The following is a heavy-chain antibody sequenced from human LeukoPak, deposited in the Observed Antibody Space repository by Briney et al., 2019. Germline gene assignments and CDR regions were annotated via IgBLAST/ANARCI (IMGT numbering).Heavy chain of an antibody. D-gene: IGHD1-26*01. CDR1: GFTVSSNY. Sequence: QPGGSLRLSCAASGFTVSSNYMSWVRQAPGKGLEWVSVIYSGGTTYYADSVKGRFTISRDNAKNSLYLQMNSLRAEDTAVYYCARDHAEYGGVGATSGDYWGQGTLVTVSS. V-gene: IGHV3-66*01. J-gene: IGHJ4*02. CDR2: IYSGGTT. CDR3: ARDHAEYGGVGATSGDY.